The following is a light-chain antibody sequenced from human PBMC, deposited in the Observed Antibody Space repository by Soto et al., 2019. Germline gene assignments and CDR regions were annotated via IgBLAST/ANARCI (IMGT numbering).Light chain of an antibody. CDR1: SIDVGGYKY. J-gene: IGLJ1*01. CDR2: DVS. CDR3: CSYAGSYRV. V-gene: IGLV2-11*01. Sequence: QSALTQPRSVSGSPGQSVTISCTGTSIDVGGYKYVSWYQQHPGKAPKLMIYDVSKRPSGVPDRFSGSKSGNTASLTLSGLQADDEDDYYCCSYAGSYRVFGTGTKPTVL.